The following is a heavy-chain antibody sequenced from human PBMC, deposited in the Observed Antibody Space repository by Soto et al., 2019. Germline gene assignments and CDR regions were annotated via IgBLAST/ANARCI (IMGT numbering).Heavy chain of an antibody. V-gene: IGHV1-3*04. CDR1: GYTFTNYA. CDR2: INTGNGNT. CDR3: ARGFGGYLDYHAY. J-gene: IGHJ1*01. Sequence: ASVKVSCKASGYTFTNYAMHWMRQAPGQRLEWMGWINTGNGNTKYSQKFQGRVTITRDTSASTAYVELSSLRTEDTAVYYCARGFGGYLDYHAYWGQGSLVTVSS. D-gene: IGHD3-16*02.